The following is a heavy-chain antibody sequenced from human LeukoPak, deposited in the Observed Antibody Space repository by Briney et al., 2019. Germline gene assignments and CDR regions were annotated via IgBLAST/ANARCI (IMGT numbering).Heavy chain of an antibody. D-gene: IGHD2-21*02. J-gene: IGHJ4*02. Sequence: EGSLQISCKGPRHNFHSQWIGGVRQLPGKGLEWMGIIYPDDSDTRYSPSFQGQVTISADKSISTAYLQWNSLEASDSAIYYCARRGDSDFRIDWGQGTLVTVSS. CDR2: IYPDDSDT. V-gene: IGHV5-51*01. CDR1: RHNFHSQW. CDR3: ARRGDSDFRID.